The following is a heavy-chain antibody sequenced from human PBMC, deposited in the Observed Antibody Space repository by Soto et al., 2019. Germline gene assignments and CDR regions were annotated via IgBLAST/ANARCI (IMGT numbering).Heavy chain of an antibody. Sequence: QVQLVESGGGVVQPGRSLRLSCAASGFTFSSYGMHWVRQAPGKGLEWVAVIWYDGSNKYYADSVKGRFTISRDNSKNTLYLQMNSLRAEDTAVYYCARDDCSSTSCYAYYYYGMDVWGQGTTVTVSS. J-gene: IGHJ6*02. D-gene: IGHD2-2*01. CDR2: IWYDGSNK. V-gene: IGHV3-33*01. CDR1: GFTFSSYG. CDR3: ARDDCSSTSCYAYYYYGMDV.